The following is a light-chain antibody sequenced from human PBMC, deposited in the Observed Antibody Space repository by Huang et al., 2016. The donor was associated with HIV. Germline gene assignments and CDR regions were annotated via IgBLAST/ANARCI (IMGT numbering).Light chain of an antibody. V-gene: IGKV3-20*01. J-gene: IGKJ1*01. CDR1: QSVSSSD. CDR3: QQYGSSRT. Sequence: EIVLTQSPGTLSLSPGERATLSCRASQSVSSSDLAWYQQKPGQAPRLLIYGASSRATGIPARFSGSGSGTDFTLTISRLEPEDFAVYYCQQYGSSRTFGQGTKVEIK. CDR2: GAS.